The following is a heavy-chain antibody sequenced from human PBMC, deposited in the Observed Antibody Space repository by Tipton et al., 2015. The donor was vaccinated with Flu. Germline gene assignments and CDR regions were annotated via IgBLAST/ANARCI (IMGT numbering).Heavy chain of an antibody. V-gene: IGHV4-34*01. CDR3: AGTMLVTPDAFDV. CDR2: VNHSGGT. Sequence: GSLRLSCTISGGSFSAYYWSWIRQSPGKGLEWIGEVNHSGGTNYNPSLKGRVTISLDTSKNHFSLELSSVTAADTAVYYCAGTMLVTPDAFDVWGQGTMVTVSS. CDR1: GGSFSAYY. J-gene: IGHJ3*01. D-gene: IGHD4-23*01.